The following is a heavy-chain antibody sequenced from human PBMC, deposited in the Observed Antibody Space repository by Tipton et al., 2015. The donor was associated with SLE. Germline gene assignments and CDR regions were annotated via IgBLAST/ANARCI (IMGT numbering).Heavy chain of an antibody. V-gene: IGHV5-51*03. Sequence: QLVQSGAEVKKPGESLKISCKGSGYSFTSYWIGWVRQMPGKGLEWMGIIYPGDSDTRYSPSFQGQVTISADKSISTAYLQWSSLKTSDTAVYYCARTPPGQTTVTGGAFDIWGQGTMVTVSS. CDR1: GYSFTSYW. J-gene: IGHJ3*02. CDR3: ARTPPGQTTVTGGAFDI. CDR2: IYPGDSDT. D-gene: IGHD4-17*01.